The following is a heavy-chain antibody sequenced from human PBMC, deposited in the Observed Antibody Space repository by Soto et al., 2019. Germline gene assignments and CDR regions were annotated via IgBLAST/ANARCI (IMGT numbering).Heavy chain of an antibody. CDR3: ARDRGYYGSGSYYPPED. CDR2: IYYSGST. Sequence: QVQLQESGPGLVKPSETLSLTCIVSGGSISSDYWSWIRQPPGKGLEWIGYIYYSGSTKYNPSLASRVTISVDTSKNQFSLNLTSVTAADTAVYYCARDRGYYGSGSYYPPEDWGQGTLVIVSS. J-gene: IGHJ4*02. D-gene: IGHD3-10*01. V-gene: IGHV4-59*13. CDR1: GGSISSDY.